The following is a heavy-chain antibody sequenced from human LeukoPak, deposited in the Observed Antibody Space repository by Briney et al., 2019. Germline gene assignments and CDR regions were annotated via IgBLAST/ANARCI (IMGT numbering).Heavy chain of an antibody. CDR3: AKVPYCSGGNCYSYFDY. Sequence: GGSLRLSCAASGFTFSSYAMNWVRQAPGKGLEWVSVISGSGANTNYADSVKGRFTTSRDNSKNTLYLQMSSLRAEDTAVYYCAKVPYCSGGNCYSYFDYWGQGTLVTVSS. D-gene: IGHD2-15*01. V-gene: IGHV3-23*01. CDR2: ISGSGANT. CDR1: GFTFSSYA. J-gene: IGHJ4*02.